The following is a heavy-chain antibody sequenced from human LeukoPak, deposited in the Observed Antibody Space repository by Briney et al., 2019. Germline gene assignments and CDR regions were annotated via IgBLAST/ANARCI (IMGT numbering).Heavy chain of an antibody. CDR3: ARGERTHDYGDPDAFDI. D-gene: IGHD4-17*01. V-gene: IGHV1-8*01. Sequence: ASVKVSCKASGYTFTSYDINWVRQATGQGLEWMGWMNPNSGNTGYAQKFQGRVTITRNTSISTAYMELSSLRSEDTAVYYCARGERTHDYGDPDAFDIWGQGTMVTVSS. J-gene: IGHJ3*02. CDR1: GYTFTSYD. CDR2: MNPNSGNT.